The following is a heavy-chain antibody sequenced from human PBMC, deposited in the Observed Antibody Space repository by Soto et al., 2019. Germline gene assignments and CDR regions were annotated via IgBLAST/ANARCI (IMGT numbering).Heavy chain of an antibody. CDR1: GGTFSSYA. CDR2: IIPTFGTA. CDR3: GSCMAAGCHWRDYAFDI. Sequence: QVQLVQSGAEVKKPGSSVKVSCKASGGTFSSYAISWVRQAPGQGLEWMGGIIPTFGTANYAQKFQGRVTITADKSTSTAYRELSSLRSEDTAVYYGGSCMAAGCHWRDYAFDILGQGTMVTASS. V-gene: IGHV1-69*06. D-gene: IGHD1-1*01. J-gene: IGHJ3*02.